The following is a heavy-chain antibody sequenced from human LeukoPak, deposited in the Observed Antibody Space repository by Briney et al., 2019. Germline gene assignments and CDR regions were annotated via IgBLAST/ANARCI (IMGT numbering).Heavy chain of an antibody. V-gene: IGHV4-39*01. Sequence: SETLSLTCAVSGGPISSSSYFWAWIRQPPGKGLEWIGSVYYDGTTSYSLSLRSRITISVDTSKKQFSLHLNSVTAADTAVYFCARLSVLEIVGDPDYWGQGALVTVSS. J-gene: IGHJ4*02. CDR1: GGPISSSSYF. CDR2: VYYDGTT. D-gene: IGHD1-26*01. CDR3: ARLSVLEIVGDPDY.